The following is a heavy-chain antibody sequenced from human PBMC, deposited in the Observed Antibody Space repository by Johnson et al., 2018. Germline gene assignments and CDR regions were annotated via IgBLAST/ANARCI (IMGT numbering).Heavy chain of an antibody. Sequence: VQLVQSGGVVVQPGGSLRISCAASGFTFEDYTMHWVRQVPGKGLEWVSLISWDAGNAHYADSVKDRFTISRDNDRNSLSLQMSSLRSEDSGIYYCTKDMLRFSRFFDAFDVWGQGTGVTVSP. CDR1: GFTFEDYT. J-gene: IGHJ3*01. CDR2: ISWDAGNA. CDR3: TKDMLRFSRFFDAFDV. D-gene: IGHD3-16*01. V-gene: IGHV3-43*01.